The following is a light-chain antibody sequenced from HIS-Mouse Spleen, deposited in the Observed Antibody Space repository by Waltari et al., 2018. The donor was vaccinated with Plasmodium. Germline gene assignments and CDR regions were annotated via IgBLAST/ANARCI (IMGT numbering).Light chain of an antibody. J-gene: IGKJ3*01. V-gene: IGKV3-15*01. CDR3: QQYNNWSFT. CDR2: GAS. CDR1: QSVSSN. Sequence: EIVMTQSPATLSVSPGERATLSCRASQSVSSNLAWYQQKPGQAPRLLIYGASTRATGIPARVRGSGSGTEFTLTISSLQSEEFAVYYCQQYNNWSFTFGPGTKVDIK.